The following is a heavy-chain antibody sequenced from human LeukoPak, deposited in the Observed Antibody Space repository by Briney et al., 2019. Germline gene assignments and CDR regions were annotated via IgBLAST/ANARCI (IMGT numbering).Heavy chain of an antibody. D-gene: IGHD5-24*01. CDR1: GGTFSSYA. CDR2: IIPILGIA. CDR3: ARDPGMDWYFDL. V-gene: IGHV1-69*04. Sequence: SVKVSCKASGGTFSSYAISWVRQAPGQGLEWMGRIIPILGIANYAQKFQGRVTITADKSTSTASMELSSLRSEDTAVYYCARDPGMDWYFDLWGRGTLVTVSS. J-gene: IGHJ2*01.